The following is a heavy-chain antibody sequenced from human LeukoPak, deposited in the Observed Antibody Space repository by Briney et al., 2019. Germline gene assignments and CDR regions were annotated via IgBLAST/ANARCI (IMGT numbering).Heavy chain of an antibody. J-gene: IGHJ4*02. CDR2: IIPIFRAA. D-gene: IGHD5-18*01. CDR3: ARGPGYLGLQSYFDY. CDR1: GGTFSTYA. Sequence: LVKVSCKGSGGTFSTYAFSWVRQAPGQGLEWMGGIIPIFRAANYAQNFQGRVTLTADESTSTAYMELSSLRSDDTAVYYCARGPGYLGLQSYFDYWGQGTLVTVSS. V-gene: IGHV1-69*01.